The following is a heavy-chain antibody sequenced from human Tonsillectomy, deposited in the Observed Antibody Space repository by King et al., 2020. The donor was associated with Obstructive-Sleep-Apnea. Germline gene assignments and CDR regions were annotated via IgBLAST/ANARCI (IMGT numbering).Heavy chain of an antibody. CDR1: GGSISSYY. V-gene: IGHV4-59*01. Sequence: VQLQESGPGLVKPSETLSLTCTVSGGSISSYYWSWVRHPPGKGLEWIGYIYYSGSTNYNPSLKGRVTISVDTSKNQFSLKLSSVTAADTTVYYCAREVGHILTGPLYFDLWGRGTLVTVSS. D-gene: IGHD3-9*01. CDR3: AREVGHILTGPLYFDL. J-gene: IGHJ2*01. CDR2: IYYSGST.